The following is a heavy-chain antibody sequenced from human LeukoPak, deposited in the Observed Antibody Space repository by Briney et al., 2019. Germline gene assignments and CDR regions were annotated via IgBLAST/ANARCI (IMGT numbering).Heavy chain of an antibody. V-gene: IGHV3-53*01. D-gene: IGHD2-2*01. J-gene: IGHJ6*03. Sequence: GGSLRLSCVASRFTVSSNYMSWVRPTPGRGLEWVSVIYNGGCTYDADYVKGRFTISRDNCKNTLYLQMNRMRAEDTAVYYCARDVRGYCSGTSCYGGYYYYMDVWGKGTTVTVSS. CDR1: RFTVSSNY. CDR2: IYNGGCT. CDR3: ARDVRGYCSGTSCYGGYYYYMDV.